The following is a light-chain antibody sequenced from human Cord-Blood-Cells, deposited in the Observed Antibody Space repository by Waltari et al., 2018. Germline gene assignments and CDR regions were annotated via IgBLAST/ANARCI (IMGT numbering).Light chain of an antibody. CDR3: CSYAGSSTNWV. CDR2: EGS. CDR1: SSDVGSYNL. V-gene: IGLV2-23*01. J-gene: IGLJ3*02. Sequence: QSALTQPASVSGSPGQSITISCTGTSSDVGSYNLVSWYKQHPGKAPKLMIYEGSKRPSGVSNRFSGSKSGNTAPLTISGLQAEDEADYYCCSYAGSSTNWVFGGGTKLNVL.